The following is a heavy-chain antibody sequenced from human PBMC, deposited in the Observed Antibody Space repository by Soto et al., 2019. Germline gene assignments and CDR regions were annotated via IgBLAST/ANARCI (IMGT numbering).Heavy chain of an antibody. J-gene: IGHJ6*04. CDR3: ARDAPPPELRFLEWHKYDYNGMDV. D-gene: IGHD3-3*01. CDR1: GYSFTAYG. CDR2: ISCYNGKT. Sequence: ASVKVSCKTSGYSFTAYGISWVRQAPGQGLEWMGWISCYNGKTKYAQKVQGRVTMTTDTSTSTAYMEVRSLRSDDTAIYYCARDAPPPELRFLEWHKYDYNGMDVWGKGTKVPVPQ. V-gene: IGHV1-18*01.